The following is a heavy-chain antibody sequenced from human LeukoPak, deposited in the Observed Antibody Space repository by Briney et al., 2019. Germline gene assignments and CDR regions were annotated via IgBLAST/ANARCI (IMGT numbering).Heavy chain of an antibody. J-gene: IGHJ5*02. CDR1: GFTFSSYA. Sequence: GGSLRLSCAASGFTFSSYAMSWVRQAPGKGLEWVSAISGSGGSTYYADSVKGRFTISRDNSKNTLYLQMNSLRAEDTAVYYCAKGGYSSSWLLRFNWFDPWGQGTLVTVSS. CDR2: ISGSGGST. D-gene: IGHD6-13*01. V-gene: IGHV3-23*01. CDR3: AKGGYSSSWLLRFNWFDP.